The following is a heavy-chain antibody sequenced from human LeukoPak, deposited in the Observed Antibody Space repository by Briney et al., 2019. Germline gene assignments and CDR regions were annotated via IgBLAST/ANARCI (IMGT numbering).Heavy chain of an antibody. J-gene: IGHJ4*02. CDR2: LKSKTDGGVT. D-gene: IGHD3-22*01. Sequence: KSGGSLRLSCATSGFTFSNAWMTWVRQAPGKGLEWVGRLKSKTDGGVTDYAAPVKGRFTISRDDSKNTLYLQMNSLKTEDTAVYYCTTTYYYDSSPGSFDYWGQGTLVTVSS. V-gene: IGHV3-15*01. CDR3: TTTYYYDSSPGSFDY. CDR1: GFTFSNAW.